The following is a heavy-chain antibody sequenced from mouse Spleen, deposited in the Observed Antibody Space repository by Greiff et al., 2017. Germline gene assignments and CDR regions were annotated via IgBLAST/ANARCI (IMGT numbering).Heavy chain of an antibody. CDR3: ARETYYGNYGAMDY. V-gene: IGHV2-9*02. D-gene: IGHD2-10*01. J-gene: IGHJ4*01. CDR2: IWAGGGT. CDR1: GFSLTSYG. Sequence: VKLVESGPGLVAPSQSLSITCTVSGFSLTSYGVHWVRQPPGKGLEWLGVIWAGGGTNYNSALMSRLSISEDNSKSQVFLKMNSLQTDDTAMYYCARETYYGNYGAMDYWGQGTSVTVSS.